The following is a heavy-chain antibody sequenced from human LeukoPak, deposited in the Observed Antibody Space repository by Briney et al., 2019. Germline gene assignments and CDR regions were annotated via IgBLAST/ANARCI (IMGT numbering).Heavy chain of an antibody. D-gene: IGHD6-13*01. Sequence: GGSLRLSCAASGFTFSSYGMHWVRQAPGKGLEWVAVMSYDGSNKYYADSVKGRFTISRDNSKNTLYLQMNSLRAEDTAVYYCAKDIAAAGTHYFDYWGQGTLVTVSS. CDR3: AKDIAAAGTHYFDY. CDR2: MSYDGSNK. J-gene: IGHJ4*02. V-gene: IGHV3-30*18. CDR1: GFTFSSYG.